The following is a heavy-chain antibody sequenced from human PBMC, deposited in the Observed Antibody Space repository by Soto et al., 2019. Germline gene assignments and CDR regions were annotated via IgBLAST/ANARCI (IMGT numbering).Heavy chain of an antibody. Sequence: VGSLRLSCAASGFTFSKYAMHWVRQARGTGLEWVAVISNDGSNPYYADSVKGRFTISRDNSKNTLYLQMNSLREEDTAVYYCARTGYDRSGYFVEYYFDYWGQGTLVTVSS. V-gene: IGHV3-30-3*01. J-gene: IGHJ4*02. CDR1: GFTFSKYA. D-gene: IGHD3-22*01. CDR2: ISNDGSNP. CDR3: ARTGYDRSGYFVEYYFDY.